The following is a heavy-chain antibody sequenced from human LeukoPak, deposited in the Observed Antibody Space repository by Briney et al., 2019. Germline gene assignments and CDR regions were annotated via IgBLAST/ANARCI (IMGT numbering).Heavy chain of an antibody. CDR3: ARDVEGGTFDI. CDR2: IDQSGGRN. Sequence: GGSLRLSCAASGFTFSRFWMNWVRQAPGRGLEWVANIDQSGGRNNYVDSVKGRFTISRDNAKNSLFLEMSSLRADDTAVYFCARDVEGGTFDIWGQGTTVTISS. V-gene: IGHV3-7*05. D-gene: IGHD3-16*01. J-gene: IGHJ3*02. CDR1: GFTFSRFW.